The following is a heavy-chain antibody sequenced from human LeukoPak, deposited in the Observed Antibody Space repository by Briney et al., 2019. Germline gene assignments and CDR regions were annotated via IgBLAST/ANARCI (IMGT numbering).Heavy chain of an antibody. CDR2: VYYSGDT. CDR1: GDSVSGVY. D-gene: IGHD2-15*01. V-gene: IGHV4-59*08. Sequence: SETLSLTCTVSGDSVSGVYWSWIRQPPGKGLGWIGYVYYSGDTNYNPSLKSRVTMSLDTSKNQVSLRLSSVTAADTAVYYCARHTFATPFDYWGRGTLLTVSS. J-gene: IGHJ4*02. CDR3: ARHTFATPFDY.